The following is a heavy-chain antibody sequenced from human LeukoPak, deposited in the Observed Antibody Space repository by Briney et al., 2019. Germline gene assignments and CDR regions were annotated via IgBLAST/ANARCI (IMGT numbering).Heavy chain of an antibody. CDR1: RGTFSSYA. V-gene: IGHV1-69*04. CDR3: ARGNYYGSGSYDTD. D-gene: IGHD3-10*01. J-gene: IGHJ4*02. CDR2: IIPILGIA. Sequence: ASVKVSCKASRGTFSSYAISWVRQAPVQGLEWMGRIIPILGIANYAQKFQGRVTITADKSTSTAYMELSRLRSEDTAVYYCARGNYYGSGSYDTDWGQGTLVTVSS.